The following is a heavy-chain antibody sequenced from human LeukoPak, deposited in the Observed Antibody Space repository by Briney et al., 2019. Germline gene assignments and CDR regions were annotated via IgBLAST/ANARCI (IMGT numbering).Heavy chain of an antibody. J-gene: IGHJ4*02. CDR3: ARALYYYDSSGYLFDY. D-gene: IGHD3-22*01. CDR1: GGSINSYY. V-gene: IGHV4-59*01. Sequence: SEALSLTCIVSGGSINSYYWSWIRQPPGKGLEWIGYIYYTGSANYNPSLKSRVTISVDTSKNQFSLKLSSVTAADTAVYYCARALYYYDSSGYLFDYWGQGTLVTVSS. CDR2: IYYTGSA.